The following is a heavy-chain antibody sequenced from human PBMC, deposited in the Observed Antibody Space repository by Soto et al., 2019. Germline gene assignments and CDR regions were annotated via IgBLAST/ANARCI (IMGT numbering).Heavy chain of an antibody. Sequence: PAGSLRLSCAASGFILSSYGMHGVRQAQGKGLEWVAIIWSDGSTKYYADSVKGRFTISRDNSKNTLYLQINSLRDEDTAVYYCAREVAVGGVPPGGAFQIWGQGTMVTVSS. V-gene: IGHV3-33*01. D-gene: IGHD6-19*01. CDR1: GFILSSYG. J-gene: IGHJ3*02. CDR3: AREVAVGGVPPGGAFQI. CDR2: IWSDGSTK.